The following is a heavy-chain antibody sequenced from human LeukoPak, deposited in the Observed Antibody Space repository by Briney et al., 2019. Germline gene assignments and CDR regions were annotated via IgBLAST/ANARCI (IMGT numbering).Heavy chain of an antibody. D-gene: IGHD2-2*01. CDR2: IRSKPNSYAT. CDR3: TAYCSSTSCLTQIDY. V-gene: IGHV3-73*01. Sequence: PGGSLRRSCAASGFTFSGSAMHWVRQASGKGLEWVGRIRSKPNSYATAYAASVKGRFTISRDDSKNTAYLQMNSLKTEDTAVYYCTAYCSSTSCLTQIDYWGQGTLVTVSS. J-gene: IGHJ4*02. CDR1: GFTFSGSA.